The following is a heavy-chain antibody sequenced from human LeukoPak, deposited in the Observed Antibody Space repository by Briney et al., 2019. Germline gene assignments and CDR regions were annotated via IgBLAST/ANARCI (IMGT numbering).Heavy chain of an antibody. J-gene: IGHJ4*02. D-gene: IGHD2-8*01. CDR3: ARLKDDVTKLDY. Sequence: PGGSLRLSGAASGFTFSTYWMSWVRQAPGKGLEWVANINQDGSQKRYVDSVQGRFTISRDNTKNSLFLQMNSLRAEDTAVYYCARLKDDVTKLDYWGQGTLVTVSS. CDR1: GFTFSTYW. V-gene: IGHV3-7*01. CDR2: INQDGSQK.